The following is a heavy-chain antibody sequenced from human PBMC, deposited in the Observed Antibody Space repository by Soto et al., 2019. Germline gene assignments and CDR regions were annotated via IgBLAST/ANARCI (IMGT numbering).Heavy chain of an antibody. CDR1: GYTFTSYG. V-gene: IGHV1-18*01. CDR3: ARGADCSSTSCYASDYYYYMDV. Sequence: GASVKVSCKASGYTFTSYGISWVRQAPGQGLEWMGWISAYNGNTNYAQKLQGRVTMTTDTSTSTAYMELRSLRSDDTAVYYCARGADCSSTSCYASDYYYYMDVWGKGTTVTVSS. CDR2: ISAYNGNT. D-gene: IGHD2-2*01. J-gene: IGHJ6*03.